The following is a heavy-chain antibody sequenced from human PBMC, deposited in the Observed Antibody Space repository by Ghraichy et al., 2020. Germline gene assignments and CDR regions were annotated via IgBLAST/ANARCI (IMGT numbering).Heavy chain of an antibody. D-gene: IGHD3-10*01. CDR1: GGTISSYH. J-gene: IGHJ2*01. CDR3: AGTTGSDDWYFDL. V-gene: IGHV4-59*08. Sequence: SETLSLTCSVSGGTISSYHWSWIRQPPGKGLEWIGYVYYSGSTNYNPSLKSRVTISVDTSKNQFSLKLSSVTAADTAVYYCAGTTGSDDWYFDLWGRGTLVTVSS. CDR2: VYYSGST.